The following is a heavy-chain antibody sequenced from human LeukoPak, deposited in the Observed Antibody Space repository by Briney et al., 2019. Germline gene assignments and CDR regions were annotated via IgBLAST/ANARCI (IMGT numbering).Heavy chain of an antibody. Sequence: SETLSLTCTVSGGSISSYYWSWIRQPAGKGLEWIGRIYTSGSTNYNPSLKSRVTISVDTSKNQLSLKMSSVTAADTAVYYCARLARGGVPVVKGYYYYYMDVWGKGTTVTVSS. J-gene: IGHJ6*03. D-gene: IGHD2-2*01. CDR1: GGSISSYY. V-gene: IGHV4-4*07. CDR2: IYTSGST. CDR3: ARLARGGVPVVKGYYYYYMDV.